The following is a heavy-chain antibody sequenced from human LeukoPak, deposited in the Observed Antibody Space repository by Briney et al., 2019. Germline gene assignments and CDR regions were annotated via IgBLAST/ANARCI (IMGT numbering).Heavy chain of an antibody. CDR3: ARDPARSPYYYDSSGYET. V-gene: IGHV1-2*02. Sequence: ASVKVSCKASGYTFTDYYIHWVRQAPGQGLEWVGWINPNSGDTNYAQKFQGRVTMTRNTSISTAYMELSSLRSEDTAVYYCARDPARSPYYYDSSGYETWGQGTLVTVSS. J-gene: IGHJ5*02. CDR1: GYTFTDYY. CDR2: INPNSGDT. D-gene: IGHD3-22*01.